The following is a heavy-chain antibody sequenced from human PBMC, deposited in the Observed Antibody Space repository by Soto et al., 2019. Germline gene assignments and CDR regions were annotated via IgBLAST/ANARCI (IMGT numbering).Heavy chain of an antibody. D-gene: IGHD3-3*01. CDR3: AKWAXTYNDFWSGMGTSGMDV. J-gene: IGHJ6*02. V-gene: IGHV3-30*18. CDR1: GFTFSGYG. Sequence: GGSLRLSCAASGFTFSGYGMHWVRQAPGKGLEWVAVISYDGRNKVYADSVKGRFTLSRDNSRNTVYLQMNSLRVDDTAVYYCAKWAXTYNDFWSGMGTSGMDVWGQGTTVTVSS. CDR2: ISYDGRNK.